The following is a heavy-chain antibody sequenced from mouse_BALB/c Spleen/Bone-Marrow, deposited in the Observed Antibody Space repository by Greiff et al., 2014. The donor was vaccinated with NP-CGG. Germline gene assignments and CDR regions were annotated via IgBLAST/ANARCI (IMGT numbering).Heavy chain of an antibody. V-gene: IGHV1-54*01. J-gene: IGHJ3*01. CDR3: ARNANWLFAY. CDR1: GYAFTNYL. CDR2: INPGSGDT. D-gene: IGHD4-1*01. Sequence: QVHVKQSGTELVRPGTSVKVSCKASGYAFTNYLIEWVKQRPGQGLEWIGVINPGSGDTSYNEKFRGKATLTADKSSSTAYMQLSSLTSDDSAAYFCARNANWLFAYWGQGTLVTVSA.